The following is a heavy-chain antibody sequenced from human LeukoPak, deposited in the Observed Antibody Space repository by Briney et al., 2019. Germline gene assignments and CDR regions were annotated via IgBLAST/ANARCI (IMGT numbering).Heavy chain of an antibody. CDR2: IIPIFGTA. Sequence: SVKVSCKASGGTFSGYAISWVRQAPGQGLEWMGGIIPIFGTANYAQKFQGRVTITTAESTSTAYMELSSLRSEDTAVYYCARLIGPGFDATIFGFAQGWFDPWGQGTLVTVSS. CDR3: ARLIGPGFDATIFGFAQGWFDP. CDR1: GGTFSGYA. D-gene: IGHD3-3*01. V-gene: IGHV1-69*05. J-gene: IGHJ5*02.